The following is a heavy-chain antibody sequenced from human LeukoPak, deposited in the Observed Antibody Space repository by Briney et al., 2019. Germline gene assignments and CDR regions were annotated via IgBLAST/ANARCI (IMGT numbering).Heavy chain of an antibody. J-gene: IGHJ4*02. CDR3: AREGNYYESSGYPRGDY. D-gene: IGHD3-22*01. Sequence: GASVKVSCKASGYTFTSYGISWVRQAPGQGLEWMGWISAYNGNTNYAQKLQGRVTMTTDTSTSTAYMELRSLRSDDTAVYYCAREGNYYESSGYPRGDYWGQGTLVTVSS. CDR2: ISAYNGNT. V-gene: IGHV1-18*01. CDR1: GYTFTSYG.